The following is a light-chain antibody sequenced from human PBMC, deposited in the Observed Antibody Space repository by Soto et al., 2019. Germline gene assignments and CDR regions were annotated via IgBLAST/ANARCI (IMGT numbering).Light chain of an antibody. V-gene: IGKV1-5*03. CDR1: QSIGSW. J-gene: IGKJ4*01. CDR3: QQYDSYPLT. Sequence: DIQMTQSPSTLSASVGDRVTITCRASQSIGSWLAWHQQEPGKAPKRLIYKASSLESGVPSRFSGSGSGTEFTLSISSLQPDDSATYYCQQYDSYPLTFGGGTKVEIK. CDR2: KAS.